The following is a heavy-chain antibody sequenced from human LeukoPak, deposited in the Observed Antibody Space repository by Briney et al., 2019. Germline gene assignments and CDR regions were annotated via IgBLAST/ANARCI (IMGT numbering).Heavy chain of an antibody. Sequence: KPSETLSLTCTVSGGSISSCYWNWLRQPPGKGLEWIGYIYYTGGTKYNPSLKSRVTISLDTSKSQFSLKLSSVYAADTAVYYCARGTDDYKFDYWGQGTLVTVSS. D-gene: IGHD5-24*01. J-gene: IGHJ4*02. CDR2: IYYTGGT. CDR3: ARGTDDYKFDY. CDR1: GGSISSCY. V-gene: IGHV4-59*01.